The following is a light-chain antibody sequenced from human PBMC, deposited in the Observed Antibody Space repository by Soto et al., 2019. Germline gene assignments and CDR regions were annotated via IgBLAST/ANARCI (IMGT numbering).Light chain of an antibody. CDR2: GAA. J-gene: IGKJ4*01. V-gene: IGKV1-9*01. Sequence: QLTQSPSSLSASVGDRVTITCRASQGIGSYLAWYQQKPGKAPQLLIYGAATLQSGVPSRFSGSGSGTDFTLTISSLQPEDFATYYCQQLNSYPRTFRGGTKVEIK. CDR1: QGIGSY. CDR3: QQLNSYPRT.